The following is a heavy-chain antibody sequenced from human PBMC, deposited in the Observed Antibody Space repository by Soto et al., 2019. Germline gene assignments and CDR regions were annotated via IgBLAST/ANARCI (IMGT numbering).Heavy chain of an antibody. CDR2: ISAYNGNT. Sequence: ASVKVSCKASGYTFTSYGISWVRQAPGQGLEWMGWISAYNGNTNYAQKLQGRVTMTTDTSTSTAYMELRSLRSDDTAVYYCARDRGYCSGTCDFDIWGQGTMVTVSS. D-gene: IGHD2-15*01. CDR1: GYTFTSYG. CDR3: ARDRGYCSGTCDFDI. V-gene: IGHV1-18*01. J-gene: IGHJ3*02.